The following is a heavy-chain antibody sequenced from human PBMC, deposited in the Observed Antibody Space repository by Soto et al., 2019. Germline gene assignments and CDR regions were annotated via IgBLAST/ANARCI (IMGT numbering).Heavy chain of an antibody. J-gene: IGHJ4*02. D-gene: IGHD3-22*01. CDR3: TRELTRYYYDSSGYFFDY. V-gene: IGHV3-49*03. CDR2: IRSKAYGGTT. Sequence: PGGSLRLCCTASGFTVGDYAMSWFRQAPGKGLEWVGFIRSKAYGGTTEYAASVKGRFTISRDDSKSIAYLQMNSLKTEDTAVYYCTRELTRYYYDSSGYFFDYWGQGTLVTVSS. CDR1: GFTVGDYA.